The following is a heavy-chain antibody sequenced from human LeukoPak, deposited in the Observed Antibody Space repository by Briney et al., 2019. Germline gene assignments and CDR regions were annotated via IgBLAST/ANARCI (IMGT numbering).Heavy chain of an antibody. J-gene: IGHJ4*02. V-gene: IGHV3-7*01. CDR3: AREKSGSNAAFDY. CDR2: IKQDGSQK. Sequence: QTGGSLRLSCAVSGFTFSTYWMSWVRQAPGKGLEWVANIKQDGSQKYYVHSVKGRFTISRDNAKNSLYLQMNSLRAEDTAVYYCAREKSGSNAAFDYWGQGTLVTVSS. CDR1: GFTFSTYW. D-gene: IGHD1-26*01.